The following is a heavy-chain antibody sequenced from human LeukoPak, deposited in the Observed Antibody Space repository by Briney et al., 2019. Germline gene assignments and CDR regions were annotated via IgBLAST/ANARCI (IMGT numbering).Heavy chain of an antibody. CDR1: GFTFSDYY. CDR3: AKATYNYGRNDVEFNT. Sequence: GGSLRLSCAASGFTFSDYYMSWIRQAPGKGLEWVSYISSSGTTISYAQSVKGRSTITRDNAQNSLTLHMTTLRADDTAVYYCAKATYNYGRNDVEFNTWGQGTLVTVSS. CDR2: ISSSGTTI. V-gene: IGHV3-11*04. D-gene: IGHD5-18*01. J-gene: IGHJ5*02.